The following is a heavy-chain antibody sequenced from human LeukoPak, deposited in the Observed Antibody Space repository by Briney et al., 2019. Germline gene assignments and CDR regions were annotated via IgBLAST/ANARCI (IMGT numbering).Heavy chain of an antibody. D-gene: IGHD3-22*01. CDR3: AKDLYYYDSSGYYYAVDY. CDR1: GFTFDDYA. CDR2: ISYDGSNK. V-gene: IGHV3-30*18. Sequence: GGSLRLSCAASGFTFDDYAMHWVRQAPGKGLEWVAVISYDGSNKYYADSVKGRFTISRDNSKNTLYLQMNSLRAEDTAVYYCAKDLYYYDSSGYYYAVDYWGQGTLVTVSS. J-gene: IGHJ4*02.